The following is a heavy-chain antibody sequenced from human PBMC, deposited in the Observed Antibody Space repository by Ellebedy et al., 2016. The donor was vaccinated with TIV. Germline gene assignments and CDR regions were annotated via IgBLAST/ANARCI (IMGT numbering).Heavy chain of an antibody. V-gene: IGHV3-30-3*01. CDR1: GFTSSTYE. CDR3: ARDGVRPYFYNGMDV. Sequence: PGGSLRLSCVASGFTSSTYEIHWVRQAPGKGLEWVAVVSGHGRIQLYADSVKGRFTISRDNSKNTLYLQMNSLRAEDTAVYYCARDGVRPYFYNGMDVWGQGTTVSVSS. D-gene: IGHD2/OR15-2a*01. J-gene: IGHJ6*02. CDR2: VSGHGRIQ.